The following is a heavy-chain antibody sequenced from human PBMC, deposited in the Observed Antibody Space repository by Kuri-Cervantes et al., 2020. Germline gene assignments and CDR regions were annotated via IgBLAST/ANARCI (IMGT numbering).Heavy chain of an antibody. CDR1: GFAFKDYW. V-gene: IGHV3-43*01. CDR2: ISWDGGST. D-gene: IGHD1-26*01. CDR3: AKGVVGATKVWYFDL. Sequence: GGSLRLSCAASGFAFKDYWMHWVRQVPGKGLVWVSLISWDGGSTYYADSVKGRFTISRDNSKNSLYLQMNSLRTEDTALYYCAKGVVGATKVWYFDLWGRGTLVTVSS. J-gene: IGHJ2*01.